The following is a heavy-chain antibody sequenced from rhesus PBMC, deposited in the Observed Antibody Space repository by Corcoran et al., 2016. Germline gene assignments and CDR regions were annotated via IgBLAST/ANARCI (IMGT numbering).Heavy chain of an antibody. CDR1: GASISSNF. CDR2: IYGSGGST. Sequence: QVQLQESGPGLVKPSETLPLTCAVSGASISSNFWSWIRQAPGKGLEWIGRIYGSGGSTDYNTSLKGRVTISIDTSKNQFYLKLRSVTAADTAVYFCVGRQNYYDSAYFRNRFDVWGAGIMVTVTS. J-gene: IGHJ5-1*01. D-gene: IGHD3-28*01. V-gene: IGHV4S2*01. CDR3: VGRQNYYDSAYFRNRFDV.